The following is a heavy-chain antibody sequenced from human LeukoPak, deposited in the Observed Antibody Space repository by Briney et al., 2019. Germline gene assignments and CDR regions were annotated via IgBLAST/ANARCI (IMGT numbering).Heavy chain of an antibody. CDR1: GDSISSSY. D-gene: IGHD3-22*01. J-gene: IGHJ4*02. CDR2: VHYTGKT. Sequence: PSETLSLTCTVSGDSISSSYWSWIRQPPGKRLEWVGYVHYTGKTNYNPSLNNRATISVDMSKNQFSLTLTSVTLADTAVYYCVRGYYDRSDSPNPFDSWGQGTLVTVSA. CDR3: VRGYYDRSDSPNPFDS. V-gene: IGHV4-59*01.